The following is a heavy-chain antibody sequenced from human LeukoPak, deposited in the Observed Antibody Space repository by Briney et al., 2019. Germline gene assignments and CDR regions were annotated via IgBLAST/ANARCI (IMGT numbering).Heavy chain of an antibody. CDR1: GFTFCGDG. CDR3: ARGEDSSGYRNWFDP. Sequence: PGGSLRLSSAASGFTFCGDGMHWVPQAPGKGLEWGVFIRYDGSNKYYADSVKGRFTISRDNSKSTLYLRMHSLRAEDTAVYYCARGEDSSGYRNWFDPWLQGTLVTVPS. CDR2: IRYDGSNK. J-gene: IGHJ5*02. V-gene: IGHV3-30*02. D-gene: IGHD3-22*01.